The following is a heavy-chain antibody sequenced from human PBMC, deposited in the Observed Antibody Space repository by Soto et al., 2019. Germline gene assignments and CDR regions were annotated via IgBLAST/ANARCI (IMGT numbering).Heavy chain of an antibody. J-gene: IGHJ5*02. CDR1: GFSLSTSGVG. V-gene: IGHV2-5*02. Sequence: SGPTLVNPTQTLTLTCTFSGFSLSTSGVGVGWIRQPPGKALEWLALIYWDDDKRYSPSLTNRLTTTKDTSKNQVVLTMTNMDPVDTATYYCAHIRVVTYYGSGWFDPWGQGTLVTVSS. CDR3: AHIRVVTYYGSGWFDP. D-gene: IGHD3-10*01. CDR2: IYWDDDK.